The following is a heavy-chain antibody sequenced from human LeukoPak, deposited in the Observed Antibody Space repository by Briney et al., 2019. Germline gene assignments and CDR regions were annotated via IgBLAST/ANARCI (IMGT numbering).Heavy chain of an antibody. D-gene: IGHD3-3*01. CDR1: GFTFSSYG. J-gene: IGHJ4*02. Sequence: GGSLRLSCAASGFTFSSYGMHWVRQAPGKGLEWVAVISYDGSNKYYADYVKGRFTISRDNSKNTLYLQMNSLRAEDTAVYYCAKDPTAHYDFWSGYSRYYFDYWGQGTLVTVSS. CDR2: ISYDGSNK. CDR3: AKDPTAHYDFWSGYSRYYFDY. V-gene: IGHV3-30*18.